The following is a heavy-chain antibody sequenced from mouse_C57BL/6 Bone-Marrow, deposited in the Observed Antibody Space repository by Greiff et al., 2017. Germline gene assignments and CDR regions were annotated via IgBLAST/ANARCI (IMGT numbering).Heavy chain of an antibody. CDR2: ISSGGSYT. Sequence: DVMLVESGGDLVKPGGSLTLSCAASGFTFSSYGMSWVRQTPDKRLEWVATISSGGSYTYYPDSVKGRFTISRDNAKNTLYLQMSSLKSENTAMYYCARGGVVATNYFDYWGQGTTLTVSS. V-gene: IGHV5-6*02. D-gene: IGHD1-1*01. J-gene: IGHJ2*01. CDR3: ARGGVVATNYFDY. CDR1: GFTFSSYG.